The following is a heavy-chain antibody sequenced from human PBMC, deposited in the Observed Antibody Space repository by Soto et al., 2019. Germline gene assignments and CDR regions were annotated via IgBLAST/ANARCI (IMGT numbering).Heavy chain of an antibody. V-gene: IGHV1-24*01. CDR1: GYTLTELS. CDR2: FDPEDGET. CDR3: ATGPYDILTGYYFGGAFDI. Sequence: RASVKVSCKVSGYTLTELSMHWVRQAPGKGLEWMGGFDPEDGETIYAQKFQGRVTMTEDTSTDTAYMELSSLRSEDTAVYYCATGPYDILTGYYFGGAFDIWGQGTMVTVSS. D-gene: IGHD3-9*01. J-gene: IGHJ3*02.